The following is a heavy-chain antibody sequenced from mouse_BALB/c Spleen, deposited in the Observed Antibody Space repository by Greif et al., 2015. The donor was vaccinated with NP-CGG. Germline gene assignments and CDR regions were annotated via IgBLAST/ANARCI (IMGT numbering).Heavy chain of an antibody. Sequence: EVQLQQSGPELVKPGASVKISCKASGYTFTDYNMHWVKQSHGKSLEWIGYIYPYNGGTGYNQKFKSKATLTVDNSSSTAYMELRSLTSEDSAVYYCARRTRDYYAMDYWGQGTSVTVSS. J-gene: IGHJ4*01. CDR1: GYTFTDYN. CDR2: IYPYNGGT. V-gene: IGHV1S29*02. CDR3: ARRTRDYYAMDY.